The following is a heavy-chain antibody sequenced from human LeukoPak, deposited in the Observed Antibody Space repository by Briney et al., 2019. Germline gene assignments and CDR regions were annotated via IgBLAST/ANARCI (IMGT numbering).Heavy chain of an antibody. J-gene: IGHJ4*02. CDR1: GFRFSKYS. CDR2: ISSSGSNK. Sequence: PGGSLRLSCAASGFRFSKYSMDWVRQAPGKGLEWVSSISSSGSNKYYADSLKGRISISRDNAKNFLYLQMDRLRAEDTAVYYCARDQYCSGGSCYSGFDYWGQGTLVTVSS. V-gene: IGHV3-21*06. D-gene: IGHD2-15*01. CDR3: ARDQYCSGGSCYSGFDY.